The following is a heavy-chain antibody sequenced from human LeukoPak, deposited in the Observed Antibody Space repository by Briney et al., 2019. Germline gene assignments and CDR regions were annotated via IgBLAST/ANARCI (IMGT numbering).Heavy chain of an antibody. CDR3: TTGWKGPQLRYAFDI. V-gene: IGHV3-15*01. CDR1: GFPSSNVY. CDR2: IKSKTDGGTT. D-gene: IGHD1-1*01. J-gene: IGHJ3*02. Sequence: GGSLRLSCVASGFPSSNVYMTWVRQAPGKGLEWVGRIKSKTDGGTTDYAAPVKGRFIISRDDSKNTLYLHMNTLKTEDTAMYYCTTGWKGPQLRYAFDIWGQGTMVTVSS.